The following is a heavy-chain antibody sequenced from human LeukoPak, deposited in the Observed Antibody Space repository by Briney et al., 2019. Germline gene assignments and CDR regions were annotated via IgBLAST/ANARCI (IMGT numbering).Heavy chain of an antibody. D-gene: IGHD5-12*01. Sequence: GGSLRLSCAASGFTFSSYWMHWVRQAPGKGLVWVSRINSDGSSTSYADSVKGRFTISRDNAKNSLYLQMNSLRAEDTAVYYCARVRGYANFDYWGQGTLVTVSS. CDR2: INSDGSST. CDR3: ARVRGYANFDY. CDR1: GFTFSSYW. V-gene: IGHV3-74*01. J-gene: IGHJ4*02.